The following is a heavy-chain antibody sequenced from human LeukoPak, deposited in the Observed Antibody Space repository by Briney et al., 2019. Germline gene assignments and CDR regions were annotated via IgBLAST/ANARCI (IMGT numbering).Heavy chain of an antibody. D-gene: IGHD4-17*01. Sequence: GGSLRLSCAASGFTFSSYGMHWVRQAPGMGLEWVAVISYDGSNKYYADSVKGRFTISRDNSKNTLYLQMNSLRAEDPAVYYCAKDHYGDYYYYGMDVWGQGTTVTVSS. CDR1: GFTFSSYG. V-gene: IGHV3-30*18. J-gene: IGHJ6*02. CDR2: ISYDGSNK. CDR3: AKDHYGDYYYYGMDV.